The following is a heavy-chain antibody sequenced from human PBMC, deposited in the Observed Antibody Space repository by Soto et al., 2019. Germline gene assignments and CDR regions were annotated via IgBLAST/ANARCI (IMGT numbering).Heavy chain of an antibody. CDR2: ISYDGSNK. CDR3: ARADSSSWYAYYGMDV. CDR1: GFTFSSYA. V-gene: IGHV3-30-3*01. D-gene: IGHD6-13*01. J-gene: IGHJ6*02. Sequence: GGSLRLSCAASGFTFSSYAMHWVHQAPGKGLEWVAVISYDGSNKYYADSVKGRFTISRDNSKNTLYLQMNSLRAEDTAVYYCARADSSSWYAYYGMDVWGQGTTVTVS.